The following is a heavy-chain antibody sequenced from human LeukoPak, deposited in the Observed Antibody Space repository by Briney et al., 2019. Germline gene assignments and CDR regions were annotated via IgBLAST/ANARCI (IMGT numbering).Heavy chain of an antibody. Sequence: ASVKVSCKASGYTFTGYYMHWVRQAPGQGLEWMGWINPNSVGTNYAQKFQGRVTMTRDTSISTAYMELSRLRSDDTAVYYCAREISDCSGGSCYIGEYYYYYGMDVWGQGTTVTVSS. CDR1: GYTFTGYY. J-gene: IGHJ6*02. D-gene: IGHD2-15*01. V-gene: IGHV1-2*02. CDR3: AREISDCSGGSCYIGEYYYYYGMDV. CDR2: INPNSVGT.